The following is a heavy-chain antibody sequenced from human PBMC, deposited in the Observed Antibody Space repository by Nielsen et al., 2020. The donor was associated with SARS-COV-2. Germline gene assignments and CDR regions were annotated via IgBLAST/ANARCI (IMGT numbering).Heavy chain of an antibody. CDR3: ARFVDFDASGNHFVFDY. CDR2: IYYSGST. V-gene: IGHV4-59*12. D-gene: IGHD3-10*01. Sequence: SETLSLTCTVSGVSISSYYWSWIRQPPGKGLEWIGYIYYSGSTNYNPSLKSRVTISVDTSKNQFSLKVSSVIAADTAVYYCARFVDFDASGNHFVFDYWGQGALVTVSS. J-gene: IGHJ4*02. CDR1: GVSISSYY.